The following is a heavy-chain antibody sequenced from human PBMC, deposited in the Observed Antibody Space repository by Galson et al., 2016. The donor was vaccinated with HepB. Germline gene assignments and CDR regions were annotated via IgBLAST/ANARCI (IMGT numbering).Heavy chain of an antibody. J-gene: IGHJ4*02. Sequence: SVKVSCKAPGGSFSSYIISWVRQAPGQGLEWIGEFITVLGTTNYAQIFQDRVTITADESTSTAYMDLTNLRPDDTAVYFCTRDRGQYYALWGQGTLVTVSS. CDR3: TRDRGQYYAL. V-gene: IGHV1-69*13. D-gene: IGHD2-2*01. CDR2: FITVLGTT. CDR1: GGSFSSYI.